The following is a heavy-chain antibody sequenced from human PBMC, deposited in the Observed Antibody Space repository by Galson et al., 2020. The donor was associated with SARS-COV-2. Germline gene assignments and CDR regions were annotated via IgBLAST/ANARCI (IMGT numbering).Heavy chain of an antibody. CDR1: GDSIISSSYF. D-gene: IGHD3-16*01. V-gene: IGHV4-39*01. CDR2: IYYSGNS. J-gene: IGHJ4*02. CDR3: ASRFGYYFDH. Sequence: PSETLSLTCTVSGDSIISSSYFWGWIRQPPGKGLEWIGNIYYSGNSFYNPSPKSRVTISVDTSKNQFSLRLSSVTAADAAVYYCASRFGYYFDHWGQGTLVTVSS.